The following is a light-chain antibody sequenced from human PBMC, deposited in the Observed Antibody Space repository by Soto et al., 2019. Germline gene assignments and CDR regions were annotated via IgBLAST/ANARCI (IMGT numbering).Light chain of an antibody. V-gene: IGKV4-1*01. CDR1: QSLLFRSNSKNY. CDR3: QQYYDTLRT. J-gene: IGKJ1*01. CDR2: WAS. Sequence: DVVLTQSPDSLAVSLGERATINCRSSQSLLFRSNSKNYLAWYQHKPGQPPKLLISWASSRESGVPDRFSGSGSGTDFTLTISSLQAEDVAVYYCQQYYDTLRTFGQGPRVEIK.